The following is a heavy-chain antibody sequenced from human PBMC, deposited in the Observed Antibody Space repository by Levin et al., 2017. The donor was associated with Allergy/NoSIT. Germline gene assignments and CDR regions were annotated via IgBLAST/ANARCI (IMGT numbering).Heavy chain of an antibody. CDR3: ARDEGITMIVVDYYYGMDV. Sequence: GESLKISCKASGYTFTSYGISWVRQAPGQGLEWMGWISAYNGNTNYAQKLQGRVTMTTDTSTSTAYMELRSLRSDDTAVYYCARDEGITMIVVDYYYGMDVWGQGTTVTVSS. CDR1: GYTFTSYG. CDR2: ISAYNGNT. D-gene: IGHD3-22*01. V-gene: IGHV1-18*01. J-gene: IGHJ6*02.